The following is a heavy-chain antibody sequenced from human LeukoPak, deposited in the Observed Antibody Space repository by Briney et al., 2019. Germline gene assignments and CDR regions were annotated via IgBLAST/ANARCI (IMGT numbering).Heavy chain of an antibody. CDR2: INPNDGDT. D-gene: IGHD2-2*01. Sequence: ASVKVSCKASGYTFTDYMHWVRQAPGQEFEWMGWINPNDGDTNYAQKFQGRVTMTRDTSISTAHMEVSRLRSDDTAAYYCARANFLYCSSTTCLFDYWGQGTLVTVSS. CDR3: ARANFLYCSSTTCLFDY. V-gene: IGHV1-2*02. J-gene: IGHJ4*02. CDR1: GYTFTDY.